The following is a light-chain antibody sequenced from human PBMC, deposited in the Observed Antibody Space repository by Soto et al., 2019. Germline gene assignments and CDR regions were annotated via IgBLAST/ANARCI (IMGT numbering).Light chain of an antibody. V-gene: IGKV3-20*01. CDR3: QQYGSSRT. J-gene: IGKJ1*01. CDR1: QTFSSSY. CDR2: GVS. Sequence: EIVLTQSPGTLSLSPGERATLSCRASQTFSSSYLAWYQQKPGQAPRLLIYGVSSRATGIPDRFSGSGSGTDFTLTISRLVPEDFAVYFCQQYGSSRTFGQGTKVEIK.